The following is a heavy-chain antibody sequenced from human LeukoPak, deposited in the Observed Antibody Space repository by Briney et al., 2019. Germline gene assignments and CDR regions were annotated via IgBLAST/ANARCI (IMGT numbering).Heavy chain of an antibody. Sequence: ASVKLSCKASGYTCTSYAMNWVRQAPGQRLERMGWINTNTGNTTYAQGFTGRCVVALDTSVSTAYLQISSLKAEDTAVYYCERESIIREWELLRAPHGLFDACDIWGQGTRVTVSS. CDR1: GYTCTSYA. CDR2: INTNTGNT. CDR3: ERESIIREWELLRAPHGLFDACDI. D-gene: IGHD1-26*01. J-gene: IGHJ3*02. V-gene: IGHV7-4-1*02.